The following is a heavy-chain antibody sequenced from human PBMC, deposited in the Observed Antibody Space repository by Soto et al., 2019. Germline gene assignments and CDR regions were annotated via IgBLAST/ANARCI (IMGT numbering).Heavy chain of an antibody. V-gene: IGHV2-5*02. CDR3: AHMRGVFFDY. Sequence: QITLKESGPTLVKPTQTLTLTCTFTGFSLSTSAVGVGWIRQPPGKALEWLALIYWDDDKRYSPSLKSSLTTTKDTAKNQVVLTMTNMDPVDTATYYCAHMRGVFFDYWGQGTLVTVSS. CDR1: GFSLSTSAVG. J-gene: IGHJ4*02. D-gene: IGHD3-10*01. CDR2: IYWDDDK.